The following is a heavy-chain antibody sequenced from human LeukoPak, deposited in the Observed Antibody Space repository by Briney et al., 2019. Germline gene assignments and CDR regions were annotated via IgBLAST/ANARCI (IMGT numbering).Heavy chain of an antibody. CDR2: INHIVST. V-gene: IGHV4-34*01. CDR1: GGSFSGYY. D-gene: IGHD6-19*01. CDR3: ARGIPPRAAVAGTFGP. Sequence: SDTLSLTCAVYGGSFSGYYLSWIRQPPGKGLEWMGEINHIVSTNYNPPLTSRVTISVDTSINQFSLKLSSVTAADTAVYYCARGIPPRAAVAGTFGPWGQGTLVTVSS. J-gene: IGHJ5*02.